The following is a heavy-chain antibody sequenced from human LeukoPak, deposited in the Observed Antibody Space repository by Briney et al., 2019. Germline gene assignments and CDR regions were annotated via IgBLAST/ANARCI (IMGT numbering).Heavy chain of an antibody. D-gene: IGHD3-3*01. V-gene: IGHV3-48*03. CDR1: GFTFSSYE. CDR3: ARGRITIFGVVIY. J-gene: IGHJ4*02. Sequence: GGSLRLSCAASGFTFSSYEMNWVRQAPGKGLEWVSYISSSGSTIYYADSVKGRFTISRDNAKNTLYLQMNSLRAEDTAVYYCARGRITIFGVVIYWGQGTLVTVSS. CDR2: ISSSGSTI.